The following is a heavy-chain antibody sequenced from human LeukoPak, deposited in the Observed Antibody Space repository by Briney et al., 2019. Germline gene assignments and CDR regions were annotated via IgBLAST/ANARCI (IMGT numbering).Heavy chain of an antibody. CDR3: ARSGSYPL. CDR1: GGSISSSSYY. V-gene: IGHV4-39*01. Sequence: SETLSLTCAVSGGSISSSSYYWGWIRQPPGKGLEWIGSIYYSGSTYYNPSLKSRVTISVDTSKNQFSLKLSSVTAADTAVYYCARSGSYPLWGQGTLVTVSS. J-gene: IGHJ4*02. CDR2: IYYSGST. D-gene: IGHD1-26*01.